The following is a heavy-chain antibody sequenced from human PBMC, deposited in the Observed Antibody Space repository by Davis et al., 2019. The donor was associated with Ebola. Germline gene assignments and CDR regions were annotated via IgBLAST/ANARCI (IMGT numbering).Heavy chain of an antibody. V-gene: IGHV3-48*02. J-gene: IGHJ4*02. CDR3: ARGKTYSVY. CDR1: GFTFSRYS. Sequence: ESLKISCASSGFTFSRYSMNWVRQAPGKGLEWVSYISSSSSTIYYADSVKVRFTISRDKAKNSLYLQMNSLRDEDTAVYYCARGKTYSVYWGQGTLVTVSS. CDR2: ISSSSSTI.